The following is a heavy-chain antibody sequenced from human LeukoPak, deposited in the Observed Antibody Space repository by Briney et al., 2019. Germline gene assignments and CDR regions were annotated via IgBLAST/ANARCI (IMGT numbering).Heavy chain of an antibody. CDR3: ARVQKGIAAAGTGGGWFEP. CDR2: ISSGGSTI. Sequence: GGYLRLSCAASGFTFSDYYMSWIRQAPGKGLEWISYISSGGSTIYYADSVRGQFTISRDNAKKSLYLQMNSLRAEDTAVYYCARVQKGIAAAGTGGGWFEPWGQGTLVTVS. CDR1: GFTFSDYY. D-gene: IGHD6-13*01. J-gene: IGHJ5*02. V-gene: IGHV3-11*01.